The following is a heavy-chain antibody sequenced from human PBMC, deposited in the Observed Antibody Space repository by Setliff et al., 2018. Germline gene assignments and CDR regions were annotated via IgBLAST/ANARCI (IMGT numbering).Heavy chain of an antibody. Sequence: TLSLTCTVSGGSVRTSSYYWGWIRQSPGKGLEWIGSIYFTGNTYYSPSLKSRVTISADTSKNQFSLKLTSLTATDTAIYYCARHGLFYDFTDYFPNWFDPWGQGTLVTVSS. V-gene: IGHV4-39*01. D-gene: IGHD3-22*01. J-gene: IGHJ5*02. CDR2: IYFTGNT. CDR1: GGSVRTSSYY. CDR3: ARHGLFYDFTDYFPNWFDP.